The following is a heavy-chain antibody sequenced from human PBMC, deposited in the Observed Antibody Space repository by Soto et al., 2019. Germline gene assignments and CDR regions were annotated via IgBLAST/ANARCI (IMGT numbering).Heavy chain of an antibody. D-gene: IGHD4-17*01. Sequence: QLQLQESGSGLVKPSQTLSLTCAVSGGSISSGGYSWSWLRQPPGKGLEWIGYIYHSGSTYYNPSLKSRVTISVDRSKNQFSLKLSAVTAADTAVYDCARAETTVTVRAGAFDIWGQGTMVTVSS. CDR1: GGSISSGGYS. CDR2: IYHSGST. V-gene: IGHV4-30-2*01. CDR3: ARAETTVTVRAGAFDI. J-gene: IGHJ3*02.